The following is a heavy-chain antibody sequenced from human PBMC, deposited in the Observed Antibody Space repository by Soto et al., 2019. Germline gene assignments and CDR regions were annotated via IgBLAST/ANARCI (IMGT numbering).Heavy chain of an antibody. CDR3: ATALPNYDILTGYPIRGNFDY. CDR2: FDPEDGET. D-gene: IGHD3-9*01. CDR1: GYTLTELS. J-gene: IGHJ4*02. Sequence: ASVKVSCKVSGYTLTELSMHWVRQAPGKGLEWMGGFDPEDGETIYAQKFQGRVTMTEDTSTDTAYMELSSLRSEDTAVYYCATALPNYDILTGYPIRGNFDYWGQGTLVTVSS. V-gene: IGHV1-24*01.